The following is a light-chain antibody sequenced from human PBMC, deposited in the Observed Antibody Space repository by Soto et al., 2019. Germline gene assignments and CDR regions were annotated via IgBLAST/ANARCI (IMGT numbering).Light chain of an antibody. CDR2: DAS. Sequence: DIQMTQSPSSLSASVGDRVTITWQASQDISNYLNWYQQKPGKAPKLLIYDASNLETGVPSRFSGSGSGTDFTLTISSLQPEDFATYYCQQSYSTPWTFGQGTKVDIK. CDR1: QDISNY. J-gene: IGKJ1*01. V-gene: IGKV1-39*01. CDR3: QQSYSTPWT.